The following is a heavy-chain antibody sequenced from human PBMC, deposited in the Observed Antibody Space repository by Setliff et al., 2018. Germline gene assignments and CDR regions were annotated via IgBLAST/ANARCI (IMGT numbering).Heavy chain of an antibody. CDR2: ISSSGSTI. J-gene: IGHJ5*02. Sequence: GGSLRLSCAASGFTFSDYYMSWIRQAPGKGLEWVSYISSSGSTIYYADSVKGRFTISRDNAKNSLYLQMNSLRAEDTAVYYCARDQWLVQYWFDPWGQGTLVTVSS. V-gene: IGHV3-11*01. D-gene: IGHD6-19*01. CDR1: GFTFSDYY. CDR3: ARDQWLVQYWFDP.